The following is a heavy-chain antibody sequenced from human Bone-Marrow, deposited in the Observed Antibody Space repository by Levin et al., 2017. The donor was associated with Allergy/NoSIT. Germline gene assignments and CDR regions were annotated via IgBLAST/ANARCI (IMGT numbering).Heavy chain of an antibody. CDR1: GGIFSTYV. V-gene: IGHV1-69*06. J-gene: IGHJ4*02. CDR3: AGSSSGTGQFDH. Sequence: SVKVSCKASGGIFSTYVISWVRQAPGQGLEWMGGIVPIFGTTDYAQKLQGRITITVDKSTSTAYMELSRLRSEDTAVYYCAGSSSGTGQFDHWGQGTLVTVSS. CDR2: IVPIFGTT. D-gene: IGHD6-6*01.